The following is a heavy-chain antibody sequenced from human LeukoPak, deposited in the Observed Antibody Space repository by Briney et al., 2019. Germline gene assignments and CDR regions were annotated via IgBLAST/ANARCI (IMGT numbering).Heavy chain of an antibody. D-gene: IGHD5-18*01. J-gene: IGHJ6*02. CDR1: GFTFSSYG. Sequence: GGSLRLSCAASGFTFSSYGMHWVRQAPGKGLEWVAVISYDGSNKYYADSVKGRFTISRDNSKNTLYLQMNSLRAEDTAVYYCAKDLNTAKIFRSYYYYGMDVWGQGTTVTVSS. CDR2: ISYDGSNK. CDR3: AKDLNTAKIFRSYYYYGMDV. V-gene: IGHV3-30*18.